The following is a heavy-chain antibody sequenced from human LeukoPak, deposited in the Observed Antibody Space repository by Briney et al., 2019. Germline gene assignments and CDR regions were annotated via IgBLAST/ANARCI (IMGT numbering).Heavy chain of an antibody. J-gene: IGHJ6*02. CDR1: GGSFSGYY. Sequence: SETLSLTCAVYGGSFSGYYWSWIRQPPGKGLEWIGEINHSGSTNYNPSLKSRVTISVDTSKNQFSLKLSSVTAADTAVYYCARSYNGSSTSKDVWGQGTTVTVSS. CDR2: INHSGST. CDR3: ARSYNGSSTSKDV. D-gene: IGHD2-2*01. V-gene: IGHV4-34*01.